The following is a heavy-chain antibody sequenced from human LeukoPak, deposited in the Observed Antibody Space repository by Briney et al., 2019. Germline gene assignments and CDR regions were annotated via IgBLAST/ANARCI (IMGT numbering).Heavy chain of an antibody. J-gene: IGHJ3*02. D-gene: IGHD6-19*01. Sequence: GGSLRLSCTASEFTFSSYAMSWVRQAPGKGLEWVSGISWNSGSIGYADSVKGRFTISRDNAKNSLYLQMNSLRAEDTALYYCAKDLDSSGWYNAFDIWGQGTMVTVSS. V-gene: IGHV3-9*01. CDR1: EFTFSSYA. CDR2: ISWNSGSI. CDR3: AKDLDSSGWYNAFDI.